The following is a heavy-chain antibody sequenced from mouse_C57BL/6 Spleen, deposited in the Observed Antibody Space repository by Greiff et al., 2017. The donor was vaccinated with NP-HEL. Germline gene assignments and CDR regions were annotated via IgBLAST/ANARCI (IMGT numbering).Heavy chain of an antibody. CDR2: ISSGSSTI. CDR3: ARRIYYYGSSLYYYAMDY. CDR1: GFTFSDYG. Sequence: EVKLVESGGGLVKPGGSLKLSCAASGFTFSDYGMHWVRQAPEKGLEWVAYISSGSSTIYYADTVKGRFTISRDNAKNTLFLQMTSLRSEDTAMYYCARRIYYYGSSLYYYAMDYWGQGTSVTVSS. J-gene: IGHJ4*01. V-gene: IGHV5-17*01. D-gene: IGHD1-1*01.